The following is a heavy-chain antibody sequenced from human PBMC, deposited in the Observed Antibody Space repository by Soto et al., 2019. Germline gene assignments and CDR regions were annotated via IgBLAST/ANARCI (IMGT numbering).Heavy chain of an antibody. D-gene: IGHD2-21*02. Sequence: QVQLQESGPGLVKPSQTLSLTCTVSGGSISSGDYYWSWIRQPPGKGLEWIGYIYYSGSTYYNPSLKSRVTISVDTSKNQFSLKLSSVTAADTAVYYCARVRIAYCGGDCYGPFDYWGQGTLVTVSS. J-gene: IGHJ4*02. CDR1: GGSISSGDYY. V-gene: IGHV4-30-4*01. CDR3: ARVRIAYCGGDCYGPFDY. CDR2: IYYSGST.